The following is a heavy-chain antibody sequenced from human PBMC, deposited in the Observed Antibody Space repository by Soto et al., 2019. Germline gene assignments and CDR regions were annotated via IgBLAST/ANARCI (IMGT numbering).Heavy chain of an antibody. CDR1: GYSFTSYW. D-gene: IGHD6-6*01. CDR3: ARHPLVSYYSYGMDV. V-gene: IGHV5-10-1*01. CDR2: IDPSDSYT. J-gene: IGHJ6*02. Sequence: PGESLKISCKGSGYSFTSYWISWVRQMPGKGLEWMGRIDPSDSYTNYSPSFQGHVTISADKSISTAYLQWSSLKASDTPMYYCARHPLVSYYSYGMDVWGQGTTVTVSS.